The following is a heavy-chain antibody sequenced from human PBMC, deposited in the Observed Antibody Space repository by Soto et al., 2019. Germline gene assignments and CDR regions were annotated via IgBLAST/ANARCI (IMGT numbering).Heavy chain of an antibody. CDR2: ITGSSDYT. V-gene: IGHV3-23*01. D-gene: IGHD1-26*01. CDR3: ARAPVGGAPDL. Sequence: PGGSLRLSCEASGFIFSSYAMNWVRQAPGKGLQWVSSITGSSDYTSYIASVKGRFTISRDNSKNTLYLQMHSLRDEDTAVYYCARAPVGGAPDLWVQGTLVTVSS. CDR1: GFIFSSYA. J-gene: IGHJ5*02.